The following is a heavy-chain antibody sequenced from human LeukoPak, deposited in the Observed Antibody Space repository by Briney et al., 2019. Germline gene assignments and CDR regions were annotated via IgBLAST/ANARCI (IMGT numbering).Heavy chain of an antibody. J-gene: IGHJ4*02. V-gene: IGHV1-2*02. CDR1: GYTFSGYY. D-gene: IGHD6-19*01. CDR3: ARDKSGNSGWYSYFDY. CDR2: INPKSGGT. Sequence: GASVKVSCEPSGYTFSGYYMHWVRQAPGQGLEWMGWINPKSGGTNYAQKFQDRVTMSRDTSISTAYMELSRLRSDDTAVYYCARDKSGNSGWYSYFDYWGQGTLVTVSS.